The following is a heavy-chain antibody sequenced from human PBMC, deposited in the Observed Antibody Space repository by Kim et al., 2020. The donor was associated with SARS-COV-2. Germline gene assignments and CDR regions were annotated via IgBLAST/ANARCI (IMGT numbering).Heavy chain of an antibody. Sequence: GGSLRLSCAASGFTFSGSAMHWVRQASGQGLEWVGRMRSKPNRYATAYAAPVKGRFTISRDASKNMAYLLMNNLTTEDTAGYYCTRVPGTTLAFGDAVD. CDR3: TRVPGTTLAFGDAVD. J-gene: IGHJ3*02. CDR1: GFTFSGSA. CDR2: MRSKPNRYAT. D-gene: IGHD1-1*01. V-gene: IGHV3-73*01.